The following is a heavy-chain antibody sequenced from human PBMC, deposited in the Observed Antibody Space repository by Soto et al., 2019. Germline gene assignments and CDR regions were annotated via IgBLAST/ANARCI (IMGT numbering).Heavy chain of an antibody. CDR2: INPNSGGT. CDR1: GYTFTGYY. CDR3: ARALTPLYNWNGPGMDV. D-gene: IGHD1-1*01. Sequence: SVKLSCKASGYTFTGYYMHWVRQAPGQGLEWMGWINPNSGGTNYAQKFQGWVTMTRDTSISTAYMELSRLRSDDTAVYYCARALTPLYNWNGPGMDVWGQGTTVTVSS. V-gene: IGHV1-2*04. J-gene: IGHJ6*02.